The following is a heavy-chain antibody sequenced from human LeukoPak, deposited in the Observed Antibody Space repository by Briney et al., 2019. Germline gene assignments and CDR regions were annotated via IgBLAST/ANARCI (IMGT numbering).Heavy chain of an antibody. V-gene: IGHV3-30-3*01. CDR1: GFTFSSYA. J-gene: IGHJ3*02. D-gene: IGHD2-2*01. CDR2: LPCDGSIK. Sequence: GRSLRLSCAASGFTFSSYAMHWVRQSPGKGLEWLAVLPCDGSIKYYADSVKGRFTISRYNSKITLYLQMNSLRAEDTAVFFCARAVRLQYCDTTSCYAGGVFDIWGQGTMVTVSS. CDR3: ARAVRLQYCDTTSCYAGGVFDI.